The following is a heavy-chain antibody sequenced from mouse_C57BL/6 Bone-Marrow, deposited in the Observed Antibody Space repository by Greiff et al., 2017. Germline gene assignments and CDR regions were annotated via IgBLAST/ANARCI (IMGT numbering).Heavy chain of an antibody. CDR1: GFNIKDDY. CDR3: TTLPLIYYGNPYYAMDY. D-gene: IGHD2-1*01. V-gene: IGHV14-4*01. J-gene: IGHJ4*01. Sequence: VQLQQSGAELVRPGASVKLSCTASGFNIKDDYMHWVKQRPEQGLEWIGWIDPENGDTEYASKFQGKATITAATSSNTAYLQLSSLTSEDTAVYYCTTLPLIYYGNPYYAMDYWGQGTSVTVSS. CDR2: IDPENGDT.